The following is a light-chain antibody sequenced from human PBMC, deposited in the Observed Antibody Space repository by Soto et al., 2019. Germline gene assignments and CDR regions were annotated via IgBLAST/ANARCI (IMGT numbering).Light chain of an antibody. Sequence: QSVLTQPPSSSGTPGQRVTISCSGSSSNIGSNTVNWCQQLLRTAPQLLLSSNNQRPSGVPHRCSASNSCTSASLAISGRQSDDDADYYCAAWYDIMKGYWVFGGGTKLTVL. CDR1: SSNIGSNT. V-gene: IGLV1-44*01. CDR3: AAWYDIMKGYWV. J-gene: IGLJ3*02. CDR2: SNN.